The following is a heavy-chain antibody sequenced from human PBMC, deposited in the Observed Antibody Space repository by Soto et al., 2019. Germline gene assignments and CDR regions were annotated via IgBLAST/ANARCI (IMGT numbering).Heavy chain of an antibody. CDR2: ISSSSSTI. D-gene: IGHD2-15*01. Sequence: GGSLRLSCAASGFTFSSYSMNWVRQAPGKGLEWVSYISSSSSTIYYADSVKGRFTISRDNAKNSLYLQMNSLRAEDTAVYYCASYDSGGSALTQNNWFDPWGQGTLVTVSS. CDR1: GFTFSSYS. V-gene: IGHV3-48*01. J-gene: IGHJ5*02. CDR3: ASYDSGGSALTQNNWFDP.